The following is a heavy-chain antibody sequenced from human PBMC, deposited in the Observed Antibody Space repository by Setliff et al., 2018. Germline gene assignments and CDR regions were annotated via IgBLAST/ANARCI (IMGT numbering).Heavy chain of an antibody. CDR2: IKQDGSET. V-gene: IGHV3-7*03. Sequence: GGSLRLSCVGSGFTFSDYWMSWVRQAPGKGLEWVAIIKQDGSETVYADSVKGRLTISRDNAKNSLYLQMNSLRGEDTAVYYCARSPSSGAYWNPRPFYSDYWARGTLVTVSS. CDR1: GFTFSDYW. D-gene: IGHD1-26*01. CDR3: ARSPSSGAYWNPRPFYSDY. J-gene: IGHJ4*02.